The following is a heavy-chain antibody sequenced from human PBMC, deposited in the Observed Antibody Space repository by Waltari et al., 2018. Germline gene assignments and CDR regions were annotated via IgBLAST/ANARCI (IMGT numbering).Heavy chain of an antibody. CDR3: ARVVYDSSGYYYAYFDY. Sequence: EVQLVQSGAEVKKPGESLKISCKGSGYSFTSYWIGWVRQMPGKGLEWMGIIYPGDSDTRYSPSFQGHVTISADKSISTAYLQWSSLKASDTAMYYCARVVYDSSGYYYAYFDYWGQGTLVTVSS. D-gene: IGHD3-22*01. CDR2: IYPGDSDT. J-gene: IGHJ4*02. V-gene: IGHV5-51*01. CDR1: GYSFTSYW.